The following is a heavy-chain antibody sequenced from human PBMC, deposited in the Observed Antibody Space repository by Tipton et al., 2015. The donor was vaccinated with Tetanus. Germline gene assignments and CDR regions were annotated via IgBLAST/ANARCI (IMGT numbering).Heavy chain of an antibody. CDR3: ARGAMFGVLTYRAFDI. CDR2: VHPSGST. D-gene: IGHD3-3*01. V-gene: IGHV4-34*01. J-gene: IGHJ3*02. CDR1: GGSFSNYY. Sequence: TLSLTCAVYGGSFSNYYWTWIRQPPGKGLEWIGEVHPSGSTSSNPSLESRVTMSIDTSKNQFSLKLTSLTAADTAVYFCARGAMFGVLTYRAFDIWGQGTMVTVSS.